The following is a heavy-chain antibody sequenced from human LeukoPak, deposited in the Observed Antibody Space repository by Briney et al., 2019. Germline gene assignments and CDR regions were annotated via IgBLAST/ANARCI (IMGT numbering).Heavy chain of an antibody. J-gene: IGHJ3*02. Sequence: GGSLRLSCAASGFTFSSYAMSWVRQAPGKGLEWVSAISGSGGSTYYADSVKGRFTISRDNSKNTLYLQMNSLRAEDTAVYYCAKGVVVVPAAIRGLFDIWGQGTMVTVSS. CDR3: AKGVVVVPAAIRGLFDI. D-gene: IGHD2-2*02. CDR1: GFTFSSYA. V-gene: IGHV3-23*01. CDR2: ISGSGGST.